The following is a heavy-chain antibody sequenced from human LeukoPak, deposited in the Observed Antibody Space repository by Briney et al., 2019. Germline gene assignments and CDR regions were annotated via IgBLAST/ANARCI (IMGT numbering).Heavy chain of an antibody. D-gene: IGHD2-15*01. V-gene: IGHV3-21*01. Sequence: GGSLRLSCAASGFTFSRFSMKWVRQAQGKGLEWVSSISSSSSDKYYADSVKGRFTISRDNAKNSLYLQLNSLSAEDTAMYYCARVEGYCSGGSCYGMDVWGQGTTVTVSS. CDR2: ISSSSSDK. CDR3: ARVEGYCSGGSCYGMDV. CDR1: GFTFSRFS. J-gene: IGHJ6*02.